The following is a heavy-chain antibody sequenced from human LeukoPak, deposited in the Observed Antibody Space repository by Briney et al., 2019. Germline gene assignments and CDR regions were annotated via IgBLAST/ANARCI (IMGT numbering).Heavy chain of an antibody. CDR1: GFTFSNYG. D-gene: IGHD1-26*01. J-gene: IGHJ4*02. CDR2: ISSSGGST. CDR3: ARSRRRELLRTYFDY. Sequence: TGGSLRLSCAASGFTFSNYGMNWFRQAPGKGLEWISAISSSGGSTDYADSVKGRFTISRDNSKNTLYLQMNSLRAEDTAVYYCARSRRRELLRTYFDYWGQGTLVTVSS. V-gene: IGHV3-23*01.